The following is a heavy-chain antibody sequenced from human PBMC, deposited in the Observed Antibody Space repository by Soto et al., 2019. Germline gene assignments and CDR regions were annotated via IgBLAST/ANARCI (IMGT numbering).Heavy chain of an antibody. D-gene: IGHD2-15*01. CDR1: GFSLSTSGEG. Sequence: QITLKESGPTLVKPKHTLTLTCTCSGFSLSTSGEGVGWIRQPPGKALEWLALIYWNDDKRYSPSLKSRLTNTKDASKNQVVLTMTHMDPVDTATYYWAHRPGSKYCSGGSCYSFDYWGQGTLVTVSS. CDR3: AHRPGSKYCSGGSCYSFDY. CDR2: IYWNDDK. V-gene: IGHV2-5*01. J-gene: IGHJ4*02.